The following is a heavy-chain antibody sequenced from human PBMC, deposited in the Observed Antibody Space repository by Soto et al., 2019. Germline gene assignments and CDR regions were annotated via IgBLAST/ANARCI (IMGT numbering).Heavy chain of an antibody. CDR2: ISYDGSNK. CDR1: GFTFSNYG. Sequence: QVQLVESGGGVVQPGRSLRLSCAASGFTFSNYGMHWVRQAPGKGLEWVAVISYDGSNKYYADSVKGRFTISRDNSKNTLYLQMNSQRAEDTAVYYCAKERGSGNDYYCGMDVWGQGTTVTVPS. D-gene: IGHD1-26*01. V-gene: IGHV3-30*18. J-gene: IGHJ6*01. CDR3: AKERGSGNDYYCGMDV.